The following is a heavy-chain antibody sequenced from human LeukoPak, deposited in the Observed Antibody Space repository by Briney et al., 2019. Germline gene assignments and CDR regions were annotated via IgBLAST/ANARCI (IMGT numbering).Heavy chain of an antibody. CDR2: IIAYNGNT. Sequence: ASVKVSCKASGYTFTSYGISWVRQAPGQGLEWMGWIIAYNGNTNYAQKLQGRVTMTTDTSTSTAYMELRSLRSDDTAVYYCASSGEAAGEFDYWGQGTLVTVSS. J-gene: IGHJ4*02. D-gene: IGHD6-13*01. V-gene: IGHV1-18*01. CDR3: ASSGEAAGEFDY. CDR1: GYTFTSYG.